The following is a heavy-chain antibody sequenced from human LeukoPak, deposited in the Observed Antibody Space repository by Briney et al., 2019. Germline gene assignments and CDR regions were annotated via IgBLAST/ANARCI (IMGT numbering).Heavy chain of an antibody. Sequence: GGSLRLSCAASEFTFSSYWMHWVRQAPGKGLVWVSRINSDGSSTSYADSVKGRFTISRDNAKNTLYLQMNSLRAEDTAVYYCASVRCSGGSCTNYYYYYMDVWGKGTTVTVSS. CDR1: EFTFSSYW. D-gene: IGHD2-15*01. J-gene: IGHJ6*03. V-gene: IGHV3-74*01. CDR2: INSDGSST. CDR3: ASVRCSGGSCTNYYYYYMDV.